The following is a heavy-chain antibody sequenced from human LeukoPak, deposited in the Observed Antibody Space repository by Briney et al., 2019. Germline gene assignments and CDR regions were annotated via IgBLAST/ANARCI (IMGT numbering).Heavy chain of an antibody. CDR3: ARRAGAYSHPYDY. D-gene: IGHD4/OR15-4a*01. J-gene: IGHJ4*02. CDR1: GFTVSTNS. V-gene: IGHV3-53*01. Sequence: GRSLRLSCAASGFTVSTNSMSWVRQAPGKGLEWVSFIYSDNTHYSDSVQRRFTISRDNSKNTLYLQMNSLRAEDTAVYYCARRAGAYSHPYDYWGQGTLVTVSS. CDR2: IYSDNT.